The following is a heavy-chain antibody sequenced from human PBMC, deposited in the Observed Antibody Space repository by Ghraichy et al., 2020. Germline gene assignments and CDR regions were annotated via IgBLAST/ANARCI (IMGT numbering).Heavy chain of an antibody. V-gene: IGHV4-59*11. D-gene: IGHD1-26*01. CDR1: GGAISSHY. Sequence: SETLSLTCTVSGGAISSHYWSWIRQPPGKGLEWIGYISYSGSTNYNPSLKSRVTISVDKSKNQFSLKVTSVTAADTAVYYCARGSGTYRSEYFQYWGQGTLVTVSS. CDR2: ISYSGST. CDR3: ARGSGTYRSEYFQY. J-gene: IGHJ1*01.